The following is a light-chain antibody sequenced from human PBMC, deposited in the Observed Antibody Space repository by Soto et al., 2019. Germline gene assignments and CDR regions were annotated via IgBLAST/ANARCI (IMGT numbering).Light chain of an antibody. CDR2: SNN. Sequence: QSVLTQPSAASGTPGQRVTISSSGSSSNIGSNYVYWYQQLPGTAPKLLIYSNNQRPSGVPDRFSGSKSGTSASLAISGLRSEDEADYYCAAWDGSLSGPVFGGGTKVTVL. CDR3: AAWDGSLSGPV. J-gene: IGLJ3*02. CDR1: SSNIGSNY. V-gene: IGLV1-47*02.